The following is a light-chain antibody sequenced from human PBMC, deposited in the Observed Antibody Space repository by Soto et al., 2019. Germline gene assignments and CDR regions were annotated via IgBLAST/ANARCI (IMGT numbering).Light chain of an antibody. CDR1: SSNIGAGYD. V-gene: IGLV1-40*01. J-gene: IGLJ2*01. CDR3: QSYDSSLSVVV. CDR2: GNS. Sequence: QSVLTQPPSVSGAPGQRVTISCTGSSSNIGAGYDVHWYQQLPGTAPKLLIYGNSNRPSGVPDRFSGSKSDTSASLAITGLQCEDEADYYCQSYDSSLSVVVFGGGTKLTVL.